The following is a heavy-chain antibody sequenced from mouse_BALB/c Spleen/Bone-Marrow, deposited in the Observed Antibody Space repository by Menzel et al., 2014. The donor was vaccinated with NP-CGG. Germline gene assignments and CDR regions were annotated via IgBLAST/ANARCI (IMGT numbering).Heavy chain of an antibody. Sequence: QVQLQQPGAELVRPGSSVKISCESSGYVFSTYWINWVKQRPGQGLEWIGQIYPGDGDTDYNGKFKDKATLTADKSSNTAYMQLSSLTSEDSAVYFCTRGGISVDYLGQGPTLTGSS. CDR1: GYVFSTYW. CDR2: IYPGDGDT. CDR3: TRGGISVDY. V-gene: IGHV1-80*01. J-gene: IGHJ2*01.